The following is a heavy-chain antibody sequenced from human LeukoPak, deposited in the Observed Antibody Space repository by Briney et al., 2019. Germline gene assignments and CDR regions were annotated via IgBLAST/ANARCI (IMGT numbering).Heavy chain of an antibody. Sequence: SETLSLTCAVYGGSFSGYYWSWIRQPPGKGLEWIGEINHSGSTNYNPSLKSRVIISVDTSKNQFSLKLSSVTAADTAVYYCARYRPIYYDSSGVDYWGQGTLVTVSS. D-gene: IGHD3-22*01. V-gene: IGHV4-34*01. J-gene: IGHJ4*02. CDR3: ARYRPIYYDSSGVDY. CDR1: GGSFSGYY. CDR2: INHSGST.